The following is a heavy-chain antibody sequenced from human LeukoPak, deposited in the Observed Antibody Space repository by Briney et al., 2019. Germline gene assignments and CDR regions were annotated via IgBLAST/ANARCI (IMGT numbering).Heavy chain of an antibody. D-gene: IGHD3-22*01. CDR2: IVVGSGNT. CDR1: GFTFTSSA. J-gene: IGHJ4*02. CDR3: AASPDYYDSSGYSYYFDY. V-gene: IGHV1-58*01. Sequence: GTSVKVSCKASGFTFTSSAVQWVRQARGRRLEWIGWIVVGSGNTNYAQKFQERVTITRDMSTSTAYMELSSLRSEDTAVYYCAASPDYYDSSGYSYYFDYWGQGTLVTVSS.